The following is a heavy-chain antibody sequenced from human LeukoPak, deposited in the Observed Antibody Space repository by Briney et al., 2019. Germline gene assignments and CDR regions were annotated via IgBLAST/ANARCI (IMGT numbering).Heavy chain of an antibody. D-gene: IGHD3-10*01. Sequence: SETLSLTCTVSAGSISSYYWSWLRHPAGKGLEWIGRIYTSRSTNYNPSLKSRVTMSVDTSKNQFSQKLRYVTTADTATYYCARDPASGLDYWGQGTLVTVS. CDR1: AGSISSYY. V-gene: IGHV4-4*07. CDR3: ARDPASGLDY. J-gene: IGHJ4*02. CDR2: IYTSRST.